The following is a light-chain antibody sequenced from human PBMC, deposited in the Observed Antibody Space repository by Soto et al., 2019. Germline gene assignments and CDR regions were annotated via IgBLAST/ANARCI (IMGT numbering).Light chain of an antibody. Sequence: EIVLTHSPATLSFSPLERATLSFGSSQSVGSFLAWYQQKPGQAPRLLIYGASSRATGIPDRFSGSGSGTDFTLTISRLEPEDFAVYYCQQNGSSPSINFGQGTRLEIK. CDR1: QSVGSF. CDR2: GAS. J-gene: IGKJ5*01. V-gene: IGKV3-20*01. CDR3: QQNGSSPSIN.